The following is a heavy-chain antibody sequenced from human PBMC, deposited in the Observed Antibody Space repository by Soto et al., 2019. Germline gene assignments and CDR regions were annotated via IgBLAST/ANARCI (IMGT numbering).Heavy chain of an antibody. V-gene: IGHV1-18*01. D-gene: IGHD1-26*01. Sequence: ASVKGSCKSAGYTFRRYGVTWVRQAPGEGLEWMGWINGNTGHTIYAMNLEDRLTISTDTSTSTAYMELRSLKSDDTAVYYCAIERQWEPLPDWGQGTLVTVSS. CDR3: AIERQWEPLPD. CDR1: GYTFRRYG. CDR2: INGNTGHT. J-gene: IGHJ4*02.